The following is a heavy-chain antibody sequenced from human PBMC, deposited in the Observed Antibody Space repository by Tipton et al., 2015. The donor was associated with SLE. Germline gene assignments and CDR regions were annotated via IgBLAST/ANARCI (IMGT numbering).Heavy chain of an antibody. V-gene: IGHV3-43*01. Sequence: GSLRLSCTASGLSFADCSIHWVRQVPGKGVEWLCFMDCNDGRTDYADAVKGRFTISRDNSQLPLYLELTSLRTEDTASYYCAPDLGEAGVWGQGTMVTVSS. CDR2: MDCNDGRT. CDR1: GLSFADCS. CDR3: APDLGEAGV. J-gene: IGHJ3*01. D-gene: IGHD3-16*01.